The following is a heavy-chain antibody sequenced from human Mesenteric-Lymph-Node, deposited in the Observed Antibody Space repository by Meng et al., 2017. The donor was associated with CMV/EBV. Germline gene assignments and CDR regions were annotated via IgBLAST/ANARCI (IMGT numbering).Heavy chain of an antibody. Sequence: FTDYYIHWVRQAPGKGLEWLGRINPDTGGERYAKKFQGRVTMTRDTSISTVYLELSSLRSDDTAVYFCAKGGAGDCGGYSCSARLFDYWGQGTLVTVSS. CDR3: AKGGAGDCGGYSCSARLFDY. CDR1: FTDYY. J-gene: IGHJ4*02. CDR2: INPDTGGE. D-gene: IGHD2-21*01. V-gene: IGHV1-2*06.